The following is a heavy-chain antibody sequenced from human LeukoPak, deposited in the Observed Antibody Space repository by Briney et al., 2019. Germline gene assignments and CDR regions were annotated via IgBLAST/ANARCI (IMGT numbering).Heavy chain of an antibody. V-gene: IGHV3-30*02. CDR1: GFNFNNYD. J-gene: IGHJ4*02. CDR2: IKFHGHET. Sequence: GGSLTLSCVASGFNFNNYDLHWVRQAPGKGLEWVAFIKFHGHETFYADSVGGRFTFSRDNSRNTSYLQMNSLRSEDTAVYYCARDQGSFDYWGQGTLVTVSS. CDR3: ARDQGSFDY.